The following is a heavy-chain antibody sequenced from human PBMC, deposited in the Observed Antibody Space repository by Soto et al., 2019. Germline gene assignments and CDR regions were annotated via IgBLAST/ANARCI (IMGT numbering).Heavy chain of an antibody. D-gene: IGHD4-17*01. J-gene: IGHJ4*02. CDR1: GFTFSTYS. V-gene: IGHV3-21*01. Sequence: PGGSLRLSCAASGFTFSTYSMNWVRQAPGKGLEWVSSISSSDSGSYTYYADSVKGRFTISRDNAKNSLYLEMNSLRAEDTAVYYCARPNFGDYFFDYWGQGTLVTVSS. CDR2: ISSSDSGSYT. CDR3: ARPNFGDYFFDY.